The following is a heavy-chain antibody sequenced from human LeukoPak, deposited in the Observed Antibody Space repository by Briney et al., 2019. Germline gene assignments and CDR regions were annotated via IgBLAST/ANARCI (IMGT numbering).Heavy chain of an antibody. CDR2: INHSGST. D-gene: IGHD2-2*01. CDR1: GGSFSGYY. V-gene: IGHV4-34*01. Sequence: SETLSLTCAVYGGSFSGYYWSWIRQPPGKGLEWIGEINHSGSTNYNPSLKSRVTISVDTSKNQFSLKLSSVTAADTAVYYCARPYCSSTSCYAPFDFWGQGGLVTVSS. J-gene: IGHJ4*02. CDR3: ARPYCSSTSCYAPFDF.